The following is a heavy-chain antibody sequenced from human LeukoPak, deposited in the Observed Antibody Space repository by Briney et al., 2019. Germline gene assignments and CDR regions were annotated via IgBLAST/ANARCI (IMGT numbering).Heavy chain of an antibody. Sequence: PGGSLRLSCAASGFTFSSYSMNWVRQAPGKGLEWVSSISSSSSYIYYADSGKGRFTISRDNAKHSLYLQMNSLRAEDTAVYYCARDRGSGTIFGVVISQDDAFDIWGQGTMVTVSS. CDR3: ARDRGSGTIFGVVISQDDAFDI. D-gene: IGHD3-3*01. J-gene: IGHJ3*02. V-gene: IGHV3-21*01. CDR2: ISSSSSYI. CDR1: GFTFSSYS.